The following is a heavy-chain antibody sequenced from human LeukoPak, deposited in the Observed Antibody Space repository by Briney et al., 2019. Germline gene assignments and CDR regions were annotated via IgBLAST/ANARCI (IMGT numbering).Heavy chain of an antibody. CDR3: ARPRLLWFGAGPFDY. CDR2: INHSGST. V-gene: IGHV4-34*01. J-gene: IGHJ4*02. CDR1: GGSFSGYY. D-gene: IGHD3-10*01. Sequence: KPSETLSLTCAVYGGSFSGYYWSWIRQPPGKGLEWMGEINHSGSTNYNPSLKSRVTISVDTSKNQFSLKLSSVTAADTAVYYCARPRLLWFGAGPFDYWGQGTLVTVSS.